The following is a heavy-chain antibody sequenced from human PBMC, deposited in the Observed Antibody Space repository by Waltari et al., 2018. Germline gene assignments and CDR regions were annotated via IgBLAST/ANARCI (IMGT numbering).Heavy chain of an antibody. Sequence: QVQLQESGPGLVKPSETLSLTCTVSGGSVSSGSYYWSWIRQPPGKGLGWIGYIYYSGSTNYNPSPKSRVTISVDTSKNQFSLKLSSVTAADTAVYYCARDAGDLGGFDYWGQGTLVTVSS. CDR3: ARDAGDLGGFDY. J-gene: IGHJ4*02. CDR2: IYYSGST. V-gene: IGHV4-61*01. D-gene: IGHD2-21*01. CDR1: GGSVSSGSYY.